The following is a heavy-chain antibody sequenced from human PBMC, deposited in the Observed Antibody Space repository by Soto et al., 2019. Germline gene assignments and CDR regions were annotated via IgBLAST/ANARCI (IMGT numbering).Heavy chain of an antibody. Sequence: GSLRLSCTASGFTFGDYAMSWFRQAPGKGLEWVGFIRSKAYGGTTEYAASVKGRFTISRDDSKSIAYLQMNSLKTEDTAVYYCTRDQGGYDFWSGYYNTYFDYWGQGTLVTVSS. V-gene: IGHV3-49*03. J-gene: IGHJ4*02. CDR2: IRSKAYGGTT. D-gene: IGHD3-3*01. CDR3: TRDQGGYDFWSGYYNTYFDY. CDR1: GFTFGDYA.